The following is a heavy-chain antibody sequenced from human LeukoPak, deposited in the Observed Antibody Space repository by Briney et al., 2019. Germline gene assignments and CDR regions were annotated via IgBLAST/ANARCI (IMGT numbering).Heavy chain of an antibody. D-gene: IGHD3-22*01. Sequence: GGSLRLSCAASGFTFSSYWMHWVRQAPGKGLVWVSRINTDGSSTSYADSVKGRFTISRDNAKNTLYLQMNSLRAEDTAVYYCARGGSSGYPLPIDYWGQGTLVTVSS. CDR2: INTDGSST. CDR3: ARGGSSGYPLPIDY. V-gene: IGHV3-74*01. J-gene: IGHJ4*02. CDR1: GFTFSSYW.